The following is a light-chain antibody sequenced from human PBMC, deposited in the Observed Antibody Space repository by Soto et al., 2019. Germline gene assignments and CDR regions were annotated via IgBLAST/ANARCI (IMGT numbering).Light chain of an antibody. CDR1: QTIYSW. Sequence: DIQMTQFPSTLPAAVGDRVTITCRASQTIYSWLAWYQQKPGEAPKLLIYDASTLQAGVPSRFTGSGSGTEFTLTISRLQPEDFATYYSQHYTGHLWTFGQGTKVESK. J-gene: IGKJ1*01. CDR3: QHYTGHLWT. CDR2: DAS. V-gene: IGKV1-5*01.